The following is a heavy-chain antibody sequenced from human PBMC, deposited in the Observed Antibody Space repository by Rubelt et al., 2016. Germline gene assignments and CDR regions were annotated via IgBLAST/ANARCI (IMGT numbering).Heavy chain of an antibody. CDR3: ATASPYCSGGSCY. J-gene: IGHJ4*02. Sequence: QVQLVQSGAEVKKPGASVKVSCKASGGTFSSSAISWVRQAPGQGLEWMGRIIPILGIATYVQKIKGRCTITPDKSTSTAYMGLSSLGSGDTAVYYCATASPYCSGGSCYWGQGTLVTVSS. V-gene: IGHV1-69*04. CDR1: GGTFSSSA. CDR2: IIPILGIA. D-gene: IGHD2-15*01.